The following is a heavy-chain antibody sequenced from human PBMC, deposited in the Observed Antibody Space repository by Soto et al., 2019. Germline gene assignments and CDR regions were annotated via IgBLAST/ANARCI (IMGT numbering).Heavy chain of an antibody. D-gene: IGHD4-17*01. CDR3: AKGGQETTWYYYGTDV. Sequence: GGSLRLSCAASGCTFISYGMHWVRQAPGKGLEWVAVISYDGSNKYYADSVKGRFTISRDNSKNTLYLQMNSLRAEDTAVYYCAKGGQETTWYYYGTDVWGQGTTVTVSS. V-gene: IGHV3-30*18. J-gene: IGHJ6*02. CDR1: GCTFISYG. CDR2: ISYDGSNK.